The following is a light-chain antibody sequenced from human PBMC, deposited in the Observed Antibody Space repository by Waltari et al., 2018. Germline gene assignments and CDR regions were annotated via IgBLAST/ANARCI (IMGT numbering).Light chain of an antibody. J-gene: IGLJ3*02. V-gene: IGLV2-11*01. CDR3: CSYAGRATWA. Sequence: QSVLTQPRSVSGSPGHSVTISCTGTSSDVGGYDYVSWYQQHPGKAPKLVIYDVNKRPSGVPDRFSGSKSGNTASLTISGLQADDEADYNCCSYAGRATWAFGGGTKLTVL. CDR1: SSDVGGYDY. CDR2: DVN.